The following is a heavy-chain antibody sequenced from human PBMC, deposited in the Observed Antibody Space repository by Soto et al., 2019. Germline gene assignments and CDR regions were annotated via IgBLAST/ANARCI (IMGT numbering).Heavy chain of an antibody. CDR3: AREEKQLSRYGGDFDY. Sequence: QVQLQESGPGLVKPSETLSLTCSVSDGSVNTGNYYWSWIRQPPGKGLEWMGHIYYIGTTNYNPSLKGRVTISVDTSKNKFSLKVTSVTAADTAVYFCAREEKQLSRYGGDFDYWGQGILVTVSS. CDR1: DGSVNTGNYY. V-gene: IGHV4-61*01. J-gene: IGHJ4*02. D-gene: IGHD3-16*01. CDR2: IYYIGTT.